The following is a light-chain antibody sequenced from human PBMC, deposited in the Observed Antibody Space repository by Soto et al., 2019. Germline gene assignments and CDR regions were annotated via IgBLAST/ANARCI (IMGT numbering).Light chain of an antibody. V-gene: IGKV3-20*01. J-gene: IGKJ2*01. Sequence: EIVMTQSPGTLSLSPGERATISCRASQVIGSRYLAWYHQKSGQAPRLLIYGASSRATGIPDRFSGSGSGTYFTLTISRLEPEDFGVYYCQQFVSSIPHTFGQGTKLEIK. CDR1: QVIGSRY. CDR3: QQFVSSIPHT. CDR2: GAS.